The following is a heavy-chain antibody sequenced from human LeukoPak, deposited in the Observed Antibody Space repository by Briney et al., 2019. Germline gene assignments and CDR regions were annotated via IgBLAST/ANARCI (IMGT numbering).Heavy chain of an antibody. Sequence: SEPLSLTCAVYGGSFSGYYWSWIRQPPGKGLEWIGEINHSGSTNYNPSLKSRVTISVDTSKNQFSLKLSSVTTADTAVYYCARAGYSSSWDPWDYWGQGTLVTVSS. D-gene: IGHD6-13*01. CDR3: ARAGYSSSWDPWDY. J-gene: IGHJ4*02. CDR2: INHSGST. CDR1: GGSFSGYY. V-gene: IGHV4-34*01.